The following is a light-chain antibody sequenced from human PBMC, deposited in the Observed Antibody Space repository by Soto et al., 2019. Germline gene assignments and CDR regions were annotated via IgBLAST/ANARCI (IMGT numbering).Light chain of an antibody. Sequence: DIQMTQSPSTLSASVGKRVTITCRASEDVNGWLAWYQQKPGTAPKLLIYDVSTLESGVPSRFSGSGSGTEFTLTINSLQPDDFATFYCQHYNSYPFTFGPGTKVDIK. CDR2: DVS. V-gene: IGKV1-5*01. CDR3: QHYNSYPFT. J-gene: IGKJ3*01. CDR1: EDVNGW.